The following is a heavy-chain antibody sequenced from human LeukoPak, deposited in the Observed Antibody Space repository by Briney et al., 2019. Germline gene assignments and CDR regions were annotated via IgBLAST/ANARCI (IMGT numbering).Heavy chain of an antibody. J-gene: IGHJ4*02. Sequence: GGSLRLSCAASGFTVSSNYMSWVRQAPGKGLEWVSAISGSGGSTYYADSVKGRFTISRDNSKNTLYLQMNSLRAEDTAVYYCAKQPATPGDYWGQGTLVTVSS. CDR2: ISGSGGST. V-gene: IGHV3-23*01. D-gene: IGHD5-24*01. CDR3: AKQPATPGDY. CDR1: GFTVSSNY.